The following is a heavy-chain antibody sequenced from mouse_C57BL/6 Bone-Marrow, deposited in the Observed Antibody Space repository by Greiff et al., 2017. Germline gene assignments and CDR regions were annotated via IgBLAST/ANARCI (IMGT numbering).Heavy chain of an antibody. CDR2: ISSGGSTI. CDR1: GFTFSDYG. V-gene: IGHV5-17*01. CDR3: ARNNGSSFRYFDV. D-gene: IGHD1-1*01. J-gene: IGHJ1*03. Sequence: EVHLVESGGGLVKPGGSLKLSCAASGFTFSDYGMHWVRQAPEKGLEWVAYISSGGSTIYYADTVKGRFTISRDNAKNTLFLQMTSLRSEDTAMYYCARNNGSSFRYFDVWGTGTTVTVSS.